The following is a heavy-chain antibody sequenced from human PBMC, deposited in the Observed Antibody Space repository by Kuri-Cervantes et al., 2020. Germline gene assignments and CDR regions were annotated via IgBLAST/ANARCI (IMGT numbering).Heavy chain of an antibody. D-gene: IGHD6-13*01. J-gene: IGHJ4*02. CDR2: IYYSGST. CDR3: ASLRIVTAPWDY. V-gene: IGHV4-59*13. Sequence: GSLRLSCTVSGGSISSYYWSWIRQPPGKGLEWIGYIYYSGSTNYNPSLKSRVTISVDTPKNQFSLKLSSVTAADTAVYYCASLRIVTAPWDYWGQGTLVTVSS. CDR1: GGSISSYY.